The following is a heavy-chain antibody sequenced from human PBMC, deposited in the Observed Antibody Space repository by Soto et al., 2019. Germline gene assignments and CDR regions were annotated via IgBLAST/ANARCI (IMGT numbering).Heavy chain of an antibody. V-gene: IGHV4-39*01. CDR2: IYYSGST. J-gene: IGHJ4*02. CDR1: GGSISSSSYY. Sequence: LETLSLTCTVSGGSISSSSYYWGWIRQPPGKGLEWIGSIYYSGSTYYNPSLKSRVTISVDTSKNQFSLKLSSVTAADTAVYYCARSPGYFDWLLSGFDYWGQGTLVTVSS. CDR3: ARSPGYFDWLLSGFDY. D-gene: IGHD3-9*01.